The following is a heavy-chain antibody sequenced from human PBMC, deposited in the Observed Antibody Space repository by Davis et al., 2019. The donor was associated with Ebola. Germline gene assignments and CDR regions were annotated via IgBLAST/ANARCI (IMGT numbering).Heavy chain of an antibody. V-gene: IGHV3-64D*06. J-gene: IGHJ3*02. CDR3: VKDSSLKYCSSTSCSKGSAFDI. Sequence: GESLKISCSGSGFTFSTYAMHWVRQAPGKGLEYVSSITYNGVNTYYTDSVKGRLTLSRDNSKNTLFLQLSSLRPEDTAVYYCVKDSSLKYCSSTSCSKGSAFDIWGQGTMVTVSS. D-gene: IGHD2-2*01. CDR1: GFTFSTYA. CDR2: ITYNGVNT.